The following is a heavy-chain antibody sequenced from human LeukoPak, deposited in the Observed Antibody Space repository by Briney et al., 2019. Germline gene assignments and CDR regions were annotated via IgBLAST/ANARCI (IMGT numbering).Heavy chain of an antibody. CDR1: GFTFSSYN. Sequence: GGSLRLSCAASGFTFSSYNMNWVRQAPGKGLEWVSSISSSSSYIYYADSVKGRFTISRDNAKNSLYLQMNSLRAEDTGVYYCARERGYSYGYGDYWGQGTLVTVSS. V-gene: IGHV3-21*01. J-gene: IGHJ4*02. D-gene: IGHD5-18*01. CDR2: ISSSSSYI. CDR3: ARERGYSYGYGDY.